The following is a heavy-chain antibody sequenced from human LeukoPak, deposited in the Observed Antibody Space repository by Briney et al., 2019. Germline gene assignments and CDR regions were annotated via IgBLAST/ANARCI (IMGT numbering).Heavy chain of an antibody. J-gene: IGHJ4*02. V-gene: IGHV3-23*01. Sequence: PGGSLRLSCAASGFTFNNYAMIWVRQAPGKGLEWVSAISGSGGSTYYADSVKGRFTISRDNSKNTLYLQMNSLRAEDTAVYYCAKAGELNYYFDYWGQGTLVTVSS. D-gene: IGHD1-26*01. CDR2: ISGSGGST. CDR3: AKAGELNYYFDY. CDR1: GFTFNNYA.